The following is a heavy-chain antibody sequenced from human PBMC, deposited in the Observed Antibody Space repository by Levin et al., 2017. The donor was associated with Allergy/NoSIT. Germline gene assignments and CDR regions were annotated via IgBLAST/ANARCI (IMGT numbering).Heavy chain of an antibody. V-gene: IGHV4-30-4*01. CDR2: IYYSGTT. Sequence: SQTLSLTCTVSGGSIRNDDYYWSWIRQPPGKGLEWIGYIYYSGTTYYNPSLKSRVIISVDTSKKQISLNLNSVTAADTAVYYCARENFDVSPDPDYFDYWGRGILVTVSS. CDR1: GGSIRNDDYY. J-gene: IGHJ4*02. CDR3: ARENFDVSPDPDYFDY. D-gene: IGHD3-10*02.